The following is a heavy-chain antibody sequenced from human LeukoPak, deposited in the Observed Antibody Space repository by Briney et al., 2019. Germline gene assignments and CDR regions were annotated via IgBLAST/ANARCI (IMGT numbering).Heavy chain of an antibody. CDR3: ARTTEAHSWQTRYYSYYMDV. J-gene: IGHJ6*03. Sequence: AGGSLRLSCAASGFTFSSYSMNWVRQAPGKGLEWVSYISSSSSTIYYADSVKGRFTISRDNAKNSLYLQMNSLRAEDTAVYYCARTTEAHSWQTRYYSYYMDVWGKGTTVTVSS. CDR1: GFTFSSYS. D-gene: IGHD6-13*01. V-gene: IGHV3-48*01. CDR2: ISSSSSTI.